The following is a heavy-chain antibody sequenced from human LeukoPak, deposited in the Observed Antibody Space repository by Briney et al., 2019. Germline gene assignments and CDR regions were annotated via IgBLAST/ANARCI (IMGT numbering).Heavy chain of an antibody. Sequence: SETLSLTCTVSGGSMNDYYWNWIRQTPGKGLESIGYIYNSGSTKYNPSLKSRVTMSLDTSKNQFSLTLSSVTAADTAVYYCARHDTRSGGYSYGGSDSWGQGILVTVSS. CDR3: ARHDTRSGGYSYGGSDS. J-gene: IGHJ4*02. D-gene: IGHD5-18*01. CDR2: IYNSGST. CDR1: GGSMNDYY. V-gene: IGHV4-59*08.